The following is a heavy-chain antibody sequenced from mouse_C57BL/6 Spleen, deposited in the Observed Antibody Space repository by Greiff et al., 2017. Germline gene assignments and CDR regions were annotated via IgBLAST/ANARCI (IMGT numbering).Heavy chain of an antibody. CDR3: ARERSNYPYAMDY. J-gene: IGHJ4*01. V-gene: IGHV3-6*01. D-gene: IGHD2-5*01. CDR1: GYSITSGYY. Sequence: DVKLQESGPGLVKPSQSLSLTCSVTGYSITSGYYWNWIRQFPGNKLEWMGYISYDGSNNYNPSLKNRISITRDTSKNQFFLKLNSVTTEDTATYYCARERSNYPYAMDYWGQGTSVTVSS. CDR2: ISYDGSN.